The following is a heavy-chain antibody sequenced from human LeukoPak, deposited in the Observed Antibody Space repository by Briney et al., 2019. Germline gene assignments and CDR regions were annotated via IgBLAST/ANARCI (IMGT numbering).Heavy chain of an antibody. V-gene: IGHV3-9*01. CDR2: ISWNSGSI. Sequence: GGSLRLSCAASGFNFDDYAMHWVRQAPGKGAEGVSGISWNSGSIGHAASVKGRFTISRDNAKNSLYLQMNSLRAEDTALYYCAKPFEPIPMVRGVYFDYWGQGTLVTVSS. D-gene: IGHD3-10*01. J-gene: IGHJ4*02. CDR1: GFNFDDYA. CDR3: AKPFEPIPMVRGVYFDY.